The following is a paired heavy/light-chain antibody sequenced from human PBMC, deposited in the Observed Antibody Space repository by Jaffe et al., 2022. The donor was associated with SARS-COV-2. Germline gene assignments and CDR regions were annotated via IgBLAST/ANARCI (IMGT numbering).Heavy chain of an antibody. D-gene: IGHD3-10*01. CDR2: ILYDGNTQ. J-gene: IGHJ5*02. Sequence: QVQLVESGGGVVQPGRSLRLSCAASGFTFSFYAMHWVRQAPGKGLEWLAVILYDGNTQFYADSVKGRFTISRDNSKNILYLQMNSLRPEDTAVYYCARDPHRFGGSGSYDDWFDPWGQGTLVTVSS. CDR1: GFTFSFYA. CDR3: ARDPHRFGGSGSYDDWFDP. V-gene: IGHV3-30*04.
Light chain of an antibody. CDR2: GAS. CDR1: QSVSNN. J-gene: IGKJ2*01. CDR3: QQYNNWPPYT. Sequence: EIVMTQSPATLSVSPGERVTLSCRASQSVSNNLAWYQQKPGQAPRLLIYGASTRATGIPARFSGSGSGAEFTLTISSLQSEDFAVYYCQQYNNWPPYTFGQGTKLEIK. V-gene: IGKV3-15*01.